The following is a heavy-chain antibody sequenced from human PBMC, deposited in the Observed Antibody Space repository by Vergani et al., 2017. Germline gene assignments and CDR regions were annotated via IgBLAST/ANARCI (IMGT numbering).Heavy chain of an antibody. CDR2: IYSGGST. CDR1: GFTVSSNY. D-gene: IGHD3-9*01. CDR3: AKVFSYYYYYGMDV. J-gene: IGHJ6*02. Sequence: EVQLVESGGGLIQPGGSLRLSCAASGFTVSSNYMSWVRQAPGKGLEWVSVIYSGGSTYYADSVKGRFTISRDNSKNTLYLQMNSLRAEDTAVYYCAKVFSYYYYYGMDVWGQGTTVTVSS. V-gene: IGHV3-53*01.